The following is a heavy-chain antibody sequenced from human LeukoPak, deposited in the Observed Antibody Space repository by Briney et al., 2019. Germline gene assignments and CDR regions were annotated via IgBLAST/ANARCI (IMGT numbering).Heavy chain of an antibody. Sequence: GGSLRLSCAASGFTFSSYAMSWVRQAPGKGLEWVSAISDGGGTTYYAASVQGRFTISRDYSKNTLFLQMNSLRADDTAVYYCAKVATGDLFRALDYWGQGTLVTVSS. CDR3: AKVATGDLFRALDY. D-gene: IGHD1-14*01. CDR2: ISDGGGTT. V-gene: IGHV3-23*01. J-gene: IGHJ4*02. CDR1: GFTFSSYA.